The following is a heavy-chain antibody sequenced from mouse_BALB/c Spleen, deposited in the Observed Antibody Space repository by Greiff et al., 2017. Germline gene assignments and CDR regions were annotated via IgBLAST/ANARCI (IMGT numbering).Heavy chain of an antibody. Sequence: DVMLVESGGGLVQPGGSRKLSCAASGFTFSSFGMHWVRQAPEKGLEWVAYISSGSSTIYYADTVKGRFTISRDNPKNTLFLQMTSLRSEDTAMYYCARGSSYAMDYWGQGTSVTVSS. CDR3: ARGSSYAMDY. D-gene: IGHD1-1*01. V-gene: IGHV5-17*02. CDR1: GFTFSSFG. J-gene: IGHJ4*01. CDR2: ISSGSSTI.